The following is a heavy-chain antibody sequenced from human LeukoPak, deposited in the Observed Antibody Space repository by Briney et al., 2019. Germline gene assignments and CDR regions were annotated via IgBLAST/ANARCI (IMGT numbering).Heavy chain of an antibody. CDR2: ITATTGRT. Sequence: PGGSLRLSCAASGFTFSSYAMSWVRQAPGRGLEWGSGITATTGRTYYADSVKGRFTISRDNSKNTLYLQMNGLRAEDTGKFYCAKEATSTWYGGWFDRWGQGTLVTVSS. CDR3: AKEATSTWYGGWFDR. D-gene: IGHD6-13*01. V-gene: IGHV3-23*01. J-gene: IGHJ5*02. CDR1: GFTFSSYA.